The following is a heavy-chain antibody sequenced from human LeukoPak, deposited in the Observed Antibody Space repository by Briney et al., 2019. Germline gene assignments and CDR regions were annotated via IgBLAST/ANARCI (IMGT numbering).Heavy chain of an antibody. CDR3: ARGAYCSGGRCPGAFDI. CDR1: GFTFSAYR. D-gene: IGHD2-15*01. V-gene: IGHV3-7*05. Sequence: GGSLRLSCAASGFTFSAYRMSWVRQAPGKGLNWVANIKQDGSEKYYVDSVKGRFTISRDNAKNSLYLQMNSLRAEDTAVYYCARGAYCSGGRCPGAFDIWGQGTMVTVSS. CDR2: IKQDGSEK. J-gene: IGHJ3*02.